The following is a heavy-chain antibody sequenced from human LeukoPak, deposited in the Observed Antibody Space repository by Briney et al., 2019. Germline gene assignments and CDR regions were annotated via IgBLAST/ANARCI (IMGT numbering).Heavy chain of an antibody. CDR2: INHSGST. CDR1: GGSFSGYY. Sequence: SETLSLTCAVYGGSFSGYYWSWIRQPPGKGLEWIGEINHSGSTSYNPSLRSRVTISVDTSKNQFSLKLSSVTAADTAVYYCASRDSSGHAIWGQGTMVTVSS. J-gene: IGHJ3*02. D-gene: IGHD3-22*01. CDR3: ASRDSSGHAI. V-gene: IGHV4-34*01.